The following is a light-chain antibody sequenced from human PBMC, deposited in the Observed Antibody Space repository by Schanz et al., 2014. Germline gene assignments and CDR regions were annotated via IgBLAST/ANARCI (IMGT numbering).Light chain of an antibody. J-gene: IGLJ2*01. V-gene: IGLV2-8*01. Sequence: QSALTQPPSASGSPGQSVAISCTGTSSDVGGYNLVSWYQQHPGEAPKLIIYEVDKRPSGVPDRFSGSKSGNTASLTVSGLQAEDEADYYCFSYAGSNHLAFGGGTKLTVL. CDR2: EVD. CDR1: SSDVGGYNL. CDR3: FSYAGSNHLA.